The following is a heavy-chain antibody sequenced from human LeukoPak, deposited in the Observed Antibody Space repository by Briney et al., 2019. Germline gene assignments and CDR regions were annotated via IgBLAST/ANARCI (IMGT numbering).Heavy chain of an antibody. CDR3: ARVVAVADKLQYHDY. V-gene: IGHV4-4*07. J-gene: IGHJ4*02. Sequence: SETLSLTCTVSGGSISSYYWSWIRQPAGKGLEWIGRIYTSGSTNYNPSLKSRVTMSVDTSKNQFSLKLSSVTAADTAVYYCARVVAVADKLQYHDYWGQGTLVTVSS. CDR1: GGSISSYY. D-gene: IGHD6-19*01. CDR2: IYTSGST.